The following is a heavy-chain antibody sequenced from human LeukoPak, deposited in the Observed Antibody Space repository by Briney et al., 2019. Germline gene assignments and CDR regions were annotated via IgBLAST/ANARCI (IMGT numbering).Heavy chain of an antibody. CDR1: GFTFSSYA. Sequence: PGGSLRLSCSASGFTFSSYAMHWVRQAPGKGLEYVLAISSNGGSTYYADSVKGRFTISRDNSKNTLYLQMSSLRAEDTAVYYCVKDLKLGYCSGGSCYSPGSDYWGQGTLVTVSS. CDR2: ISSNGGST. V-gene: IGHV3-64D*06. D-gene: IGHD2-15*01. J-gene: IGHJ4*02. CDR3: VKDLKLGYCSGGSCYSPGSDY.